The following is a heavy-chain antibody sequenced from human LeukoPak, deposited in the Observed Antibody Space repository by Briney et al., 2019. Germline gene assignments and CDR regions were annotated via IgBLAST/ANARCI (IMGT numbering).Heavy chain of an antibody. D-gene: IGHD4-11*01. CDR1: GGSISSSSYY. Sequence: PSETLSLTCTVSGGSISSSSYYWGWIRQPPGKGLEWIGSIYYSGSTYYNPSLKSRVTISVDTSKNQFSLKLSSVTAADTAVYYCARHVGGYSSFDYWGQGTLVTVSS. V-gene: IGHV4-39*01. CDR2: IYYSGST. CDR3: ARHVGGYSSFDY. J-gene: IGHJ4*01.